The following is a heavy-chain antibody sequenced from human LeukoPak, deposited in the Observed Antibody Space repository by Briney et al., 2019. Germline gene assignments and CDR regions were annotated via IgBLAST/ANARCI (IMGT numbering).Heavy chain of an antibody. D-gene: IGHD4-23*01. CDR1: GFTFSPYS. Sequence: GGSLRLSCAASGFTFSPYSMSWVRQAPGKGLEWVSSASGSGGSTYYADSVKGRFTISRDNSKNTLYLQMNSLRAEDTAVYYCAKDLGSVVTPPSLDYWGQGTLVTVSS. CDR3: AKDLGSVVTPPSLDY. J-gene: IGHJ4*02. CDR2: ASGSGGST. V-gene: IGHV3-23*01.